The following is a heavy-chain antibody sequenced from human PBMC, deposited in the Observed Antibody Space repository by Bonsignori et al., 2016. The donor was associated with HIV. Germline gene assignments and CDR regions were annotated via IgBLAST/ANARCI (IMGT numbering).Heavy chain of an antibody. J-gene: IGHJ3*02. Sequence: QITLKESGPTLVKPTQTLTLTCSFSGFSLSTSGVGVGWIRQPPGGALEWLALVYWDDDKRFNPSLKNRLTITKDTSKNQVVLTLTNVDPVDTATYYCASRAISGINYRDAFDIWGQGTLVTVSS. CDR1: GFSLSTSGVG. V-gene: IGHV2-5*02. CDR2: VYWDDDK. CDR3: ASRAISGINYRDAFDI. D-gene: IGHD3-10*01.